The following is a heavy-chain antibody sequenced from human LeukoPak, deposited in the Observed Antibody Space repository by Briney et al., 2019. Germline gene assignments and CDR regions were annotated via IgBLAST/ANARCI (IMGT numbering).Heavy chain of an antibody. D-gene: IGHD6-6*01. CDR3: ARDRGSSSMSMSLIDY. CDR1: GFTFCSYA. Sequence: GGSLRLSCAASGFTFCSYAIHWVRQAPGKGLEWVAVMSHDGSDEYYADSVKGRFSISRDNSKSTLSLQLNSLRPEDTAVYYCARDRGSSSMSMSLIDYWGQGTLVTVSS. J-gene: IGHJ4*02. CDR2: MSHDGSDE. V-gene: IGHV3-30*04.